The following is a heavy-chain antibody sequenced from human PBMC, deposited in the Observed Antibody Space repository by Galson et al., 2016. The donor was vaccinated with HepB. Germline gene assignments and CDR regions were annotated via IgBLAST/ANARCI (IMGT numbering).Heavy chain of an antibody. CDR3: ARYCDSLTACSESRFDY. CDR1: GGTFNSYA. CDR2: ILPDFGTA. Sequence: SVKVSCKASGGTFNSYAISWVRQAPGQGLEWMGGILPDFGTANYAQNFQRRLTITADISTNTAYLELSSLRSEDTAVYYCARYCDSLTACSESRFDYWGQGTLVTVSS. D-gene: IGHD3-9*01. J-gene: IGHJ4*02. V-gene: IGHV1-69*06.